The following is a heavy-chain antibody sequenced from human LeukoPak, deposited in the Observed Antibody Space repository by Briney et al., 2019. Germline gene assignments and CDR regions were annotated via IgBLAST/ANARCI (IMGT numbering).Heavy chain of an antibody. CDR3: AKPPPDSSSWLFDY. Sequence: GGSLRLSCAASGFTFSTYAMSWVRQAPGKGLEWASTLNANGGSTYYADSVKGRFTISRDNSKNTLNLQMNSLRVEDTAVYYCAKPPPDSSSWLFDYWGQGTLVTVSS. CDR2: LNANGGST. CDR1: GFTFSTYA. V-gene: IGHV3-23*01. J-gene: IGHJ4*02. D-gene: IGHD6-13*01.